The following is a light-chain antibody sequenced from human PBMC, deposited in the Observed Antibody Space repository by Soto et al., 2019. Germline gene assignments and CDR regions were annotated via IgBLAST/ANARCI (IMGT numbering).Light chain of an antibody. J-gene: IGKJ5*01. V-gene: IGKV3-11*01. Sequence: EILMTQSPATLSVSPGESATLSCRASQSISSILAWYQQKPGQAPRLLIYDASNRATGIPARFSGSGSGTDFTLTISSLDPEDFAVYYCQQRSAWPQITFGQGTRLEIK. CDR1: QSISSI. CDR3: QQRSAWPQIT. CDR2: DAS.